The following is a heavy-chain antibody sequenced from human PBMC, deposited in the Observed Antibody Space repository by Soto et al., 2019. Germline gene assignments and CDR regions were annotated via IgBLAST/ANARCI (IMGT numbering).Heavy chain of an antibody. D-gene: IGHD6-19*01. CDR1: GFTFSSYG. CDR2: ISSDGFTK. J-gene: IGHJ4*02. Sequence: GVSLRLSCAASGFTFSSYGMHWVRQAPGKGLEWVAVISSDGFTKNYGGSVKGRFTISRDNSKNILYLEMNSLRVDDTAMYYCAKEAGAWFHFDYWGQGTLVTVS. V-gene: IGHV3-30*18. CDR3: AKEAGAWFHFDY.